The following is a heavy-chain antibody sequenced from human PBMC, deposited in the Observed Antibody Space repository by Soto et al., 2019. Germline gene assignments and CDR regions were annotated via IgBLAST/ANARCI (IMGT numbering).Heavy chain of an antibody. CDR2: INPYNGNT. D-gene: IGHD1-26*01. J-gene: IGHJ4*01. V-gene: IGHV1-18*04. CDR3: ARDPGAATFDY. CDR1: GYSFSSYG. Sequence: EASVKVSCKASGYSFSSYGVSWVRQAPGQGLEWIGWINPYNGNTLNAQNLQGRVTLTTGTSTSTAYMELRSLRSDDTAIYYCARDPGAATFDYWGQGTLVTVSS.